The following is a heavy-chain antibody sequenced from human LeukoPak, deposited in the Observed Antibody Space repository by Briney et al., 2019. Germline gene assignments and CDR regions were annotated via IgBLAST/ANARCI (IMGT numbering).Heavy chain of an antibody. CDR1: GGFISSYY. D-gene: IGHD5-24*01. CDR2: IYYSGST. J-gene: IGHJ4*02. Sequence: PSETLSLTCTVSGGFISSYYWSWIRHPPGKGLEWIGFIYYSGSTNYNPSLKSRVPISVDTSKNQFSLKLSPVTAADTAVYYCARGDGQDGNFDYWGQGTLVTVSS. V-gene: IGHV4-59*01. CDR3: ARGDGQDGNFDY.